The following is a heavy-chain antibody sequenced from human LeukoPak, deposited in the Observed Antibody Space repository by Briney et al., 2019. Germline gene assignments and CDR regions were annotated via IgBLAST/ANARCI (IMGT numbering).Heavy chain of an antibody. J-gene: IGHJ6*02. Sequence: SETLSLTCTVSGGSISSSSYYWSWIRQPPGKGLEWIGYIYYSGSTNYNPSLKSRVTISVDTSKNQFSLKLSSVTAADTAVYYCARISGGYSYGLGYYYGMDVWGQGTTVTVSS. CDR3: ARISGGYSYGLGYYYGMDV. D-gene: IGHD5-18*01. CDR1: GGSISSSSYY. CDR2: IYYSGST. V-gene: IGHV4-61*01.